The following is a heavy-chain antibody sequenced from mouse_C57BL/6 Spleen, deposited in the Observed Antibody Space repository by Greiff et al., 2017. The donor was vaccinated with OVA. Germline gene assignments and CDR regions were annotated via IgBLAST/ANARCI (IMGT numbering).Heavy chain of an antibody. CDR2: INPNNGGT. J-gene: IGHJ1*03. V-gene: IGHV1-18*01. D-gene: IGHD1-1*01. CDR1: GYTFTDYN. CDR3: ARTIYYYGSSWYFDV. Sequence: EVQLKQSGPELVKPGASVKIPCKASGYTFTDYNMDWVKQSHGKSLEWIGDINPNNGGTIYNQKFKGKATLTVDKSSSTAYMELRSLTSEDTAVYYCARTIYYYGSSWYFDVWGTGTTVTVSS.